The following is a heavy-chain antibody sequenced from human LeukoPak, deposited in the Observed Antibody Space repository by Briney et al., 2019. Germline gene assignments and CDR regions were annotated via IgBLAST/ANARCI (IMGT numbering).Heavy chain of an antibody. CDR2: INHSGST. CDR3: ASLYSGSYYALDY. J-gene: IGHJ4*02. Sequence: GSLRLSCAASGFTFSNAWMSWVCQAPGKGLEWVGEINHSGSTNYNPSLKSRVTISVDTSKNQFSLKLSSVTAADTAVYYCASLYSGSYYALDYWGQGTLVTVSS. D-gene: IGHD1-26*01. V-gene: IGHV4-34*01. CDR1: GFTFSNAW.